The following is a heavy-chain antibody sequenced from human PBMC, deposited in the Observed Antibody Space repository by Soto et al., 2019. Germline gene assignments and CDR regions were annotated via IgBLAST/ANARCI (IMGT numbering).Heavy chain of an antibody. J-gene: IGHJ4*02. CDR2: IYWNDDK. CDR3: AHTDLSRDGYNFVY. V-gene: IGHV2-5*01. D-gene: IGHD5-12*01. CDR1: GFSLSTSGVG. Sequence: QITLKESGPTLVKPTQTLTLTCTFSGFSLSTSGVGVGWIRQPPGQALEWLALIYWNDDKRYSPSLKSRLTITKDTSKNHVVLTMTNMDPVDTATYYCAHTDLSRDGYNFVYWGQGTLVTVSS.